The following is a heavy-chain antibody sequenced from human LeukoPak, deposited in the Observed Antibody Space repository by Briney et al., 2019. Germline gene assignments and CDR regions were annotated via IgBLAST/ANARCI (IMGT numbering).Heavy chain of an antibody. D-gene: IGHD6-19*01. Sequence: SVKVSCKASGGTVSRYAISWVRQAPGQGLEWMGGTIPLFGTANYAQKFQGRVTITADESTGTAYMELSSLRSEDTAVYYCARFAVHRRIAVTGQFGLDYWGRGTLVTVSS. J-gene: IGHJ4*02. CDR2: TIPLFGTA. CDR1: GGTVSRYA. CDR3: ARFAVHRRIAVTGQFGLDY. V-gene: IGHV1-69*13.